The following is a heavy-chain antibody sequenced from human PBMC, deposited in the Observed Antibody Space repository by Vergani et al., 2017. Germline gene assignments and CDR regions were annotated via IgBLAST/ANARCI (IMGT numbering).Heavy chain of an antibody. CDR3: ARRGTQWEYFSL. D-gene: IGHD1-26*01. Sequence: EVQLVQSGAEVKKPGESLKISCKGFGYRFSSSWIGWVRQMPGKGLEWMGIIFPDDSDTRYSPSFQGQVTISADKSISTVYLQWNSLKASDTAIYYCARRGTQWEYFSLWGRGTLVTVSS. J-gene: IGHJ2*01. V-gene: IGHV5-51*01. CDR2: IFPDDSDT. CDR1: GYRFSSSW.